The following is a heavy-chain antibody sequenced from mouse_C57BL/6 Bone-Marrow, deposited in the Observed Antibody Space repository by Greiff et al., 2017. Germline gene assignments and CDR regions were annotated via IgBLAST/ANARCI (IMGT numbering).Heavy chain of an antibody. CDR3: ARDGYYPYAMDY. CDR2: INPNNGGT. Sequence: EVQLQQSGPELVKPGASVKISCKASGYTFTDYYMNWVKQSHGKSLEWIGDINPNNGGTSYNQKFKGKATLTVDKSSSTAYMVLRSLTSEDSAVYYCARDGYYPYAMDYWGQGTSVTVSS. V-gene: IGHV1-26*01. D-gene: IGHD2-3*01. CDR1: GYTFTDYY. J-gene: IGHJ4*01.